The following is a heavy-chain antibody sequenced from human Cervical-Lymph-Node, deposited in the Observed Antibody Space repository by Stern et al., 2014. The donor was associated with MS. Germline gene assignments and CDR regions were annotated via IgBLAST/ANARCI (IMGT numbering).Heavy chain of an antibody. D-gene: IGHD3-22*01. V-gene: IGHV1-69*06. CDR2: IIPIFGTA. CDR1: GGTFSSYA. Sequence: QLVQSGAEVKKPGSSVKVSCKASGGTFSSYAISWVRQAPGQGLEWMGGIIPIFGTANYAQKFQGRVTITADKSTSTAYMELSSLRSEDTAVYYCASGPHNYDSSGPVLFSFDYWGQGTLVTVSS. CDR3: ASGPHNYDSSGPVLFSFDY. J-gene: IGHJ4*02.